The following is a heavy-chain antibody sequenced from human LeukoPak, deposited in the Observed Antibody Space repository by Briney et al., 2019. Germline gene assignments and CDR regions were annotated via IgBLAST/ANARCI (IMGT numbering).Heavy chain of an antibody. J-gene: IGHJ4*02. CDR3: ARVLSDCSSTSCYVDYFDY. Sequence: ASVKVSCKASGYTFTGYYMHWVRQAPGQGLEWMGWINPNSGGKNYAQKFQGRVTMTRDTSISTAYMELSRLRSDDTAVYYCARVLSDCSSTSCYVDYFDYWGQGTLVTVSS. CDR2: INPNSGGK. V-gene: IGHV1-2*02. CDR1: GYTFTGYY. D-gene: IGHD2-2*01.